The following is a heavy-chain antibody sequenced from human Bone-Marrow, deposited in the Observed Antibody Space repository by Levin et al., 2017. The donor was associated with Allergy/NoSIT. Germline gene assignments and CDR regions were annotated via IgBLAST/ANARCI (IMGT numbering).Heavy chain of an antibody. Sequence: GGSLRLSCAASGFTFSTYPMHWIRQSPGQGLEWVAVISHDGSTTKYPDSVKGRFTISRDNSKNTLYVQMNSLRSEDTAVYYCARDKDGGQGDFDFWGQGTQVTVSS. CDR3: ARDKDGGQGDFDF. J-gene: IGHJ4*02. CDR1: GFTFSTYP. CDR2: ISHDGSTT. V-gene: IGHV3-30-3*01.